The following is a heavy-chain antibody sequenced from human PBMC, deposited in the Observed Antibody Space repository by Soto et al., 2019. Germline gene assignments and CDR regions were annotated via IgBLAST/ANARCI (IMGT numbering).Heavy chain of an antibody. J-gene: IGHJ6*03. D-gene: IGHD3-3*01. Sequence: GGSLRLSCAASGFTFDDYAMHWVRQAPGKGLEWVSGISWNSGSIGYADSVKGRFTISRDNAKNSLYLQMNSLRAEDTALYYCAKENYDFWSGYYEDGASYYYYMDVWGKGTTVTVSS. V-gene: IGHV3-9*01. CDR2: ISWNSGSI. CDR1: GFTFDDYA. CDR3: AKENYDFWSGYYEDGASYYYYMDV.